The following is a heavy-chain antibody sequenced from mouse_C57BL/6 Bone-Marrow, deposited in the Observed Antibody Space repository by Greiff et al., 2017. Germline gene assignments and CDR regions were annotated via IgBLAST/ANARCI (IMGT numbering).Heavy chain of an antibody. CDR1: GFTFSSYA. V-gene: IGHV5-4*01. J-gene: IGHJ1*03. Sequence: EVQVVESGGGLVKPGGSLKLSCAASGFTFSSYAMSWVRQTPEKRLEWVATISDGGSYTYYPDNVKGRFTISRDNAKNNLYLQMSHLKSEDTAMYYCARERGDYGNYGYWYFDVWGTGTTVTVSS. CDR3: ARERGDYGNYGYWYFDV. D-gene: IGHD2-1*01. CDR2: ISDGGSYT.